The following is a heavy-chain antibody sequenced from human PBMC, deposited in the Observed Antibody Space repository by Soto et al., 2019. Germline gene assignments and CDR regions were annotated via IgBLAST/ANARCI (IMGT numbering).Heavy chain of an antibody. Sequence: GGSLRLSCAASGFTFSSYSMNWVRQAPGKGLEWVSSISSSSSYIYYADSVKGRFTISRDNAKNSLYLQMNSLRAEDTAVYYCARDGYEVRGVIPPFDYWGQGTLVTVSS. V-gene: IGHV3-21*01. D-gene: IGHD3-10*01. CDR2: ISSSSSYI. CDR1: GFTFSSYS. J-gene: IGHJ4*02. CDR3: ARDGYEVRGVIPPFDY.